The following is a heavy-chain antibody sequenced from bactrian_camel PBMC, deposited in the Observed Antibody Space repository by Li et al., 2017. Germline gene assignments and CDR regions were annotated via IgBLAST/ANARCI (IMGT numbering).Heavy chain of an antibody. Sequence: HVQLVESGGGSVQAGGSLRLSCAASGYTASINCAGWSRRVGNEREGVASIYRDGGATHYADSVTGRFTVSQDAAKNTVYLQLNDLKSDDTAMYYCAADATIVTKAGCYVGFIPEYDFRGQGTQVTVS. CDR3: AADATIVTKAGCYVGFIPEYDF. CDR1: GYTASINC. CDR2: IYRDGGAT. J-gene: IGHJ4*01. V-gene: IGHV3S54*01. D-gene: IGHD3*01.